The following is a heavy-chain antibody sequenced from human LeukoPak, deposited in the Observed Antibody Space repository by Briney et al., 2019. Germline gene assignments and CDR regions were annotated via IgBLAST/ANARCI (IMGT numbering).Heavy chain of an antibody. CDR1: AYSFTSHL. CDR3: ARLMSGSASFDY. J-gene: IGHJ4*02. D-gene: IGHD6-19*01. V-gene: IGHV5-10-1*01. Sequence: GESLRISCKGSAYSFTSHLITWVRQMPGKGLEWMVRIDPSDSYTNYSPSFQGHVTISADKSISTAYLQWSSLRASDTAMYYCARLMSGSASFDYWGQGTLLTVSS. CDR2: IDPSDSYT.